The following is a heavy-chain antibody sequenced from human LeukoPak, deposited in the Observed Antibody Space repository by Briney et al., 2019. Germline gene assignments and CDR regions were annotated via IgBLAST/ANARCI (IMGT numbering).Heavy chain of an antibody. D-gene: IGHD4-17*01. Sequence: GGSLRLSCAASGFTFSSYSMNWVRQAPGKGREGVSYISISSSPIYYADSVKGRFTISRDNAKNSLYLQMNSLRAEDTAVYYCARDDGDYAHPVHYWGQGTLVTVSS. CDR2: ISISSSPI. V-gene: IGHV3-48*04. J-gene: IGHJ4*02. CDR3: ARDDGDYAHPVHY. CDR1: GFTFSSYS.